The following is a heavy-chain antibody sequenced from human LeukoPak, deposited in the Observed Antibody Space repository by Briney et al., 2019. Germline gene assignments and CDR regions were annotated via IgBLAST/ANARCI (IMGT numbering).Heavy chain of an antibody. CDR3: ARGVARTYYSDTSGYAAADY. V-gene: IGHV4-34*01. D-gene: IGHD3-22*01. CDR1: GESFSGYY. Sequence: SETLPLTCAVYGESFSGYYWSWIRQPPGKGLEWIGEINHSGSTNYNPSLKSRVTISVGTSKNQFSLKLSSVTAADTAVYYCARGVARTYYSDTSGYAAADYWGQGTLVTVSS. CDR2: INHSGST. J-gene: IGHJ4*02.